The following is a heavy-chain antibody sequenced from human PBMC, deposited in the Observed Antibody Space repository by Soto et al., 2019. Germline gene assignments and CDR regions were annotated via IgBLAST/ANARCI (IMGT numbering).Heavy chain of an antibody. CDR3: AYGSSSAWIDY. V-gene: IGHV4-39*01. CDR2: AYFSGGNT. Sequence: PSETLSLTCSVSGDSMRGYHFYWGWIRQAPGKGLEWIGSAYFSGGNTYDSPSLKSRVSISVDPPKNEFSLRLTSLTAADTAVYFCAYGSSSAWIDYWGQGTLVTVSS. CDR1: GDSMRGYHFY. J-gene: IGHJ4*02. D-gene: IGHD6-25*01.